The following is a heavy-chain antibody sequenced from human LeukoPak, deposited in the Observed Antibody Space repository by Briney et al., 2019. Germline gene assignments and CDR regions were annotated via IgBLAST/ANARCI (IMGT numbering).Heavy chain of an antibody. V-gene: IGHV4-34*01. CDR3: ARDATAGIPPY. J-gene: IGHJ4*02. CDR2: INHSGST. D-gene: IGHD1-14*01. CDR1: GGSFSGYY. Sequence: SETLSLTCAVYGGSFSGYYWSWIRQPPGKGLEWIGEINHSGSTNYNPSLKSRVTISVDRSKNQFSLKLSSVTAADTAVYYCARDATAGIPPYWGQGTLVTVSS.